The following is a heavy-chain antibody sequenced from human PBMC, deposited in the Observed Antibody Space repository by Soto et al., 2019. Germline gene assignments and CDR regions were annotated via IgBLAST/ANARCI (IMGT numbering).Heavy chain of an antibody. CDR1: GGSISSGDYY. D-gene: IGHD3-9*01. CDR3: ARDHYVYDILTGYGYYYGMDV. Sequence: PSETLSLTXTVSGGSISSGDYYWSWIRQPPGKGLEWIGYIYYSGSTYYNPSLKSRVTISVDTSKNQFSLKLSSVTAADTAVYYCARDHYVYDILTGYGYYYGMDVWGQGTTVTVSS. V-gene: IGHV4-30-4*01. J-gene: IGHJ6*02. CDR2: IYYSGST.